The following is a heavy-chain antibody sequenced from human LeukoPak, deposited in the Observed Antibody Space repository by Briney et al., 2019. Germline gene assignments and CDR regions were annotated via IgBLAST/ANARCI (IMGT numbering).Heavy chain of an antibody. CDR1: GLTFNNYA. Sequence: RSLRLSCAASGLTFNNYALGWVRQAPGKGLEWVAGVSGGGTTYYADSVKGRFIITRDNSKNTLDLQMNSLRAEDTAVYYCAKLNYVWYFDFWGQGTLVTVSS. CDR3: AKLNYVWYFDF. CDR2: VSGGGTT. V-gene: IGHV3-23*01. J-gene: IGHJ4*02. D-gene: IGHD3-16*01.